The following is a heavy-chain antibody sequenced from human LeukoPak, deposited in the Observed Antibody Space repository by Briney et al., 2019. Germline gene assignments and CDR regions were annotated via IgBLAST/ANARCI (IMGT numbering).Heavy chain of an antibody. J-gene: IGHJ4*02. CDR1: GGSFSGYY. V-gene: IGHV4-34*01. CDR2: INHSGST. CDR3: ARGPQENGSGSYMFDY. Sequence: SETLSLTCAVYGGSFSGYYWSWIRQPPGKGLEWIGEINHSGSTNYNPSLKSRVTISVDTSKNQFSLKLSSVTAADTAVYYCARGPQENGSGSYMFDYWGQGTLVTVSS. D-gene: IGHD3-10*01.